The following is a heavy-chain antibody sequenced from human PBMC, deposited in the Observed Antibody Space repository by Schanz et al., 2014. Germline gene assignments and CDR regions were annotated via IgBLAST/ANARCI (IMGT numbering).Heavy chain of an antibody. CDR1: RSTFSSYT. J-gene: IGHJ6*02. D-gene: IGHD3-9*01. Sequence: QVQLAQSGAEVKKPGSSVKVSCKASRSTFSSYTISWVRQARGQGLEWVGRFIPILDVGNYAQQFQGRVTMTRDTSASTAYMELSSQRYEDTAMYFCARDLSVETGAVAHDFYYGMDAWGQGTTVTVSS. V-gene: IGHV1-69*08. CDR3: ARDLSVETGAVAHDFYYGMDA. CDR2: FIPILDVG.